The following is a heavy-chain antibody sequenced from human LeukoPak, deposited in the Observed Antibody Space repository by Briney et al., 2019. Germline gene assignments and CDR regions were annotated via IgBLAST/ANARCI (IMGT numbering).Heavy chain of an antibody. J-gene: IGHJ3*02. Sequence: PSETLSLTCTVSGGSISSGSYYWSWIRQPAGKGLEWIGRIYTSGSTNYNPSLKSRVTISVDTSKNQLSLKLSSVTAADTAVYYCAREGGILWWSTGVHAFDIWGQGTMVTVSS. D-gene: IGHD2-21*01. V-gene: IGHV4-61*02. CDR3: AREGGILWWSTGVHAFDI. CDR1: GGSISSGSYY. CDR2: IYTSGST.